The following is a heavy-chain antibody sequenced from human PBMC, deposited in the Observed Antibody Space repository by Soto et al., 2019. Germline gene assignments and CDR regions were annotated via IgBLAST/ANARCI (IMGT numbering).Heavy chain of an antibody. V-gene: IGHV3-53*01. J-gene: IGHJ4*02. CDR2: IYSGGST. CDR1: GFTVSSNY. Sequence: GGSLRLSCAASGFTVSSNYMSWVRQAPGKGLEWVSVIYSGGSTYYADSVKGRFTISRDNSKNTLYLQMNSLRAEDTAVYYCARGRHQLPYYYDSSGYYYTFDYWGQGTLVTVSS. D-gene: IGHD3-22*01. CDR3: ARGRHQLPYYYDSSGYYYTFDY.